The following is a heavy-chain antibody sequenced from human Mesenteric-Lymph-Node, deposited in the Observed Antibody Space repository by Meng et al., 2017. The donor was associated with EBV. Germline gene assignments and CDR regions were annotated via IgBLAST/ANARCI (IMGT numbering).Heavy chain of an antibody. CDR2: ITVSDSIK. CDR3: ARLYSSSGSPTFDY. CDR1: GFTFSDYY. V-gene: IGHV3-11*04. J-gene: IGHJ4*02. D-gene: IGHD6-13*01. Sequence: GQSLAAGGALLKPGGSLSLSCAVSGFTFSDYYMTWIRQAPGKGLEWISQITVSDSIKYYADSVKGRFTISRDNAKNSLYLQMNSLRAEDTAVYFCARLYSSSGSPTFDYWGQGTLVTVSS.